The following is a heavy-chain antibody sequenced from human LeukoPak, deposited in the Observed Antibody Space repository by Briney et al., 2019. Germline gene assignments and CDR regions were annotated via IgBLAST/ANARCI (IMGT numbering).Heavy chain of an antibody. CDR3: ATAGARRRDAFDI. J-gene: IGHJ3*02. CDR2: IYTSGST. V-gene: IGHV4-61*02. Sequence: SQTLSLTCTVSGGSISSGSYHWSWIRQPAGKGLEWIGRIYTSGSTNYNPSLKSRVTISVDTSKNQFSLKVSSVTAADTAVYYCATAGARRRDAFDIWGQGTMVTVSS. D-gene: IGHD1-1*01. CDR1: GGSISSGSYH.